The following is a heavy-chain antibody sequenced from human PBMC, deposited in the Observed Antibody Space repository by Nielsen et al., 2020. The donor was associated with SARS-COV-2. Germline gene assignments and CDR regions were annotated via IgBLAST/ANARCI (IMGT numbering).Heavy chain of an antibody. D-gene: IGHD3-3*01. J-gene: IGHJ6*02. V-gene: IGHV1-3*01. CDR3: ARDQVYTIFSVYYGMDV. Sequence: ASVKVSCKASGYTFTSYAMHWVRQAPGQRLEWMGWINAGNGNTKYSQKFRGRVTITRDTSASTAYMELSSLRSEDTAVYYCARDQVYTIFSVYYGMDVWGQGTTVTVSS. CDR2: INAGNGNT. CDR1: GYTFTSYA.